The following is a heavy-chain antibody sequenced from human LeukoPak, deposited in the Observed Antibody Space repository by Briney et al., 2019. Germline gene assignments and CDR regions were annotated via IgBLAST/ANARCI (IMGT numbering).Heavy chain of an antibody. CDR3: AGEDYGGYRFDY. V-gene: IGHV4-59*01. J-gene: IGHJ4*02. D-gene: IGHD4-23*01. Sequence: PSETLSLTCSVSGVSISNFYWIWLRQPPGKGLEWIGYIHYSGNTNYNPSLKSRATISIDTSKNQFSLKLSSVTAADTAVYYCAGEDYGGYRFDYWGQGTLVTVSS. CDR1: GVSISNFY. CDR2: IHYSGNT.